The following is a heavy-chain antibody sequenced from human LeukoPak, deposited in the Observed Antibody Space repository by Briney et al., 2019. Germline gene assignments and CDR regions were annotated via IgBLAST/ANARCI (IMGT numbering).Heavy chain of an antibody. D-gene: IGHD5-12*01. CDR1: GGSISSGSYY. CDR2: IYTSGST. V-gene: IGHV4-61*02. J-gene: IGHJ3*02. CDR3: ARDSAGYSGYVGAFDI. Sequence: SGTLSLTCTVSGGSISSGSYYWSWIRQPAGKGLEWIGRIYTSGSTNYNPSLKSRVTISVDTSKNQFSLKLSSVTAADTAVYYCARDSAGYSGYVGAFDIWGQGTMVTVSS.